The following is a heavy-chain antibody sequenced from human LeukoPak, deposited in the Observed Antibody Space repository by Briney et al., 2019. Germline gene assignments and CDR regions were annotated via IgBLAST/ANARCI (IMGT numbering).Heavy chain of an antibody. CDR1: GYTFTSYD. CDR3: ARGHCSGGSCYSSYFDY. V-gene: IGHV1-8*01. CDR2: MNPNSGNT. Sequence: GASVKVSCEASGYTFTSYDINWVRQATGQGLEWMGWMNPNSGNTGYAQKFQGRVTMTRNTSISTAYMELSSLRSEDTAVYYCARGHCSGGSCYSSYFDYWGQGTLVTVSS. D-gene: IGHD2-15*01. J-gene: IGHJ4*02.